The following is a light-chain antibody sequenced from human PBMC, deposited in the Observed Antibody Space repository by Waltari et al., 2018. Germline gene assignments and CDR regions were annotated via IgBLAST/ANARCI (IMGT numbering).Light chain of an antibody. CDR2: AVS. V-gene: IGLV2-11*01. CDR1: SSSVCGSTS. Sequence: QSALTHPRSVAGSPGQSVTISCLPTSSSVCGSTSSPWYQQPPGKAPKLLIYAVSKRPSGVPERLSGSKSGNTASLTISGLQAEDEADYYCCSYAGRYTFVFGTGTKVTVL. J-gene: IGLJ1*01. CDR3: CSYAGRYTFV.